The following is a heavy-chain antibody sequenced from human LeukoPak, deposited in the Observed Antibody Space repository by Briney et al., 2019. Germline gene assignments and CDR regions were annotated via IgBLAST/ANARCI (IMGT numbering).Heavy chain of an antibody. V-gene: IGHV3-23*01. CDR2: ISGNGDTT. J-gene: IGHJ4*02. CDR1: GFSFSSYA. D-gene: IGHD6-13*01. CDR3: AKASGYRGTWPTEY. Sequence: PGGSLRLSCVASGFSFSSYAMSWVRQAPGKGLEWVSAISGNGDTTYYAESVKGRLTISRDNSRSTLSLQMNSLRAEDTAVYYCAKASGYRGTWPTEYWGQGTLVTVSS.